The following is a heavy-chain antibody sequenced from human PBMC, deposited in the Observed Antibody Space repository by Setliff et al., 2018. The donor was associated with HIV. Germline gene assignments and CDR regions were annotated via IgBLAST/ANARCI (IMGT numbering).Heavy chain of an antibody. CDR3: ARDHQWLLRGSYYYYYYMDV. D-gene: IGHD5-12*01. CDR1: GYTLTSYS. V-gene: IGHV1-3*01. CDR2: INAGNGNT. Sequence: ASVKVSCKASGYTLTSYSMHWVRQAPGQGLEWMGWINAGNGNTKYSQKFQGRVTITRDTSASTAYMELSSLRSEDTAVYYCARDHQWLLRGSYYYYYYMDVWGKGTTVTVSS. J-gene: IGHJ6*03.